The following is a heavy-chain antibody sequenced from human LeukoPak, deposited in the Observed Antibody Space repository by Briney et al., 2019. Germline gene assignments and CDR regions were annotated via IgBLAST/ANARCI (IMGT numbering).Heavy chain of an antibody. CDR1: GGSINGNY. V-gene: IGHV4-59*01. CDR2: IYDDGTT. CDR3: ARVFRGAVTVNWFDL. J-gene: IGHJ5*02. Sequence: SETLSLTCSVSGGSINGNYWTWIRQPPGKGLEWIGYIYDDGTTNYNPSLESRLTMSIDRSASHFSLTLRPVTAADTAVYYCARVFRGAVTVNWFDLWGQGTLVSVPS. D-gene: IGHD2-21*02.